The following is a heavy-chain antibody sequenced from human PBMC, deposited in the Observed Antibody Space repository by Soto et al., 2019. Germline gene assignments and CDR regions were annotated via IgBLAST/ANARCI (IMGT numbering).Heavy chain of an antibody. CDR1: GYTFGRFT. CDR2: IKPISDIT. D-gene: IGHD4-4*01. V-gene: IGHV1-69*13. CDR3: ARDPSTINKLIGVWFDP. Sequence: GASVEVSCKASGYTFGRFTINWVRQAPGQVLEWMGGIKPISDITNYAQRFQGRVTFTADASTSTAYLELSSLRSEDTAMYYCARDPSTINKLIGVWFDPWGQGTLVTVSS. J-gene: IGHJ5*02.